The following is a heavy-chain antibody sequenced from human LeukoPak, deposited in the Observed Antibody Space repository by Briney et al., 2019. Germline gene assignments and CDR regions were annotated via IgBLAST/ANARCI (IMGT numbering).Heavy chain of an antibody. D-gene: IGHD3-10*01. J-gene: IGHJ5*02. CDR3: ARTLANYYGSGSYFT. Sequence: PSETLSLTCAVYGGSFSGYYWSWIRQPPGKGLEWIGEINHSGSTDYNPSLKSRVTISVDTSKNQFSLKMTSVTAADTALYYCARTLANYYGSGSYFTWGQGTLVTVSS. CDR2: INHSGST. V-gene: IGHV4-34*01. CDR1: GGSFSGYY.